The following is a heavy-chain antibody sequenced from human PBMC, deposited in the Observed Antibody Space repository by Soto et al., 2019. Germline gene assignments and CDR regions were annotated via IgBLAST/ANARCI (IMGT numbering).Heavy chain of an antibody. Sequence: QVQLVQSGAEVKKPGATVKVSCEASGYTFTTYYMHWVRQAPGQGPEWMGVINPSGGSTTYAQQFQGSVTMTWDTSTSTVYMDLSSLRSEDTAVYYCAREGVAYYSGMDVWGQGTTVTVSS. CDR3: AREGVAYYSGMDV. CDR2: INPSGGST. D-gene: IGHD2-21*01. J-gene: IGHJ6*02. V-gene: IGHV1-46*01. CDR1: GYTFTTYY.